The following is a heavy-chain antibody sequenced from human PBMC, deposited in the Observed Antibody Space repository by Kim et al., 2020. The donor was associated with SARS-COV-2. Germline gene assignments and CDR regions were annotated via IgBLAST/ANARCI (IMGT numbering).Heavy chain of an antibody. J-gene: IGHJ5*02. CDR1: GFTVSSNY. CDR3: ARDRGGYWFDP. Sequence: GGSLRLSCAASGFTVSSNYMSWVRQAPGKRLEWVSLIYTSGLTFYANSVKGRFTISRDNSKNTLYLQMNSLRAEDTAIYYCARDRGGYWFDPWGQGTLVTVSS. CDR2: IYTSGLT. V-gene: IGHV3-53*01.